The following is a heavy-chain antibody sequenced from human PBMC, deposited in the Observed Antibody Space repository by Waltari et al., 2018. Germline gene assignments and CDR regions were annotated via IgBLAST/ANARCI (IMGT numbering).Heavy chain of an antibody. J-gene: IGHJ4*02. V-gene: IGHV3-23*05. CDR2: IDNSGETA. CDR3: AKDSGYSMIRGRENS. CDR1: GFDYSSYA. Sequence: VYLLESGGGLVQPGGSLRLPCLGSGFDYSSYAMSWVRQAPGKGLEWVSGIDNSGETAYYAESVKGRFTISRDDSRNTLYLHMNSLRVDDTAVYYCAKDSGYSMIRGRENSWGQGTLVTVSS. D-gene: IGHD3-10*01.